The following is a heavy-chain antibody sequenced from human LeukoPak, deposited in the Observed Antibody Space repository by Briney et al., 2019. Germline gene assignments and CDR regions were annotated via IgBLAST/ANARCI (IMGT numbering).Heavy chain of an antibody. Sequence: GGSLRLSCAASGFTFSSYSMSWVRQAPGKGLEWVAVIWFDGSNKYYADSVKGRFTISRDNSKNTLYLQMNSLRAEDTAVYYCARDRDWGCSYCSYWGQGTLVTVSS. CDR3: ARDRDWGCSYCSY. CDR2: IWFDGSNK. CDR1: GFTFSSYS. J-gene: IGHJ4*02. D-gene: IGHD7-27*01. V-gene: IGHV3-33*08.